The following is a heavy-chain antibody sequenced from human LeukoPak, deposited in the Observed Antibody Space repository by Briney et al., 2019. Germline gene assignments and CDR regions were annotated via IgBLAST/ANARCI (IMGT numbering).Heavy chain of an antibody. CDR3: AREVTGLAAAGGDAFDI. CDR2: INPSGGST. J-gene: IGHJ3*02. D-gene: IGHD6-13*01. CDR1: GYTFTSYY. V-gene: IGHV1-46*01. Sequence: ASVKVSCKAPGYTFTSYYMHWVRQAPGQGLEWMGIINPSGGSTTYAQKFQGRVTMTRDTSTTTVYMELSSLRSEDTAVYYCAREVTGLAAAGGDAFDIWGQGTMVTVSS.